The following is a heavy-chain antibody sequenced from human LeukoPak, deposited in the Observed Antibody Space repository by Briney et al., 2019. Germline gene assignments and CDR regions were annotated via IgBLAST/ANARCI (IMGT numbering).Heavy chain of an antibody. Sequence: PGGSLRLSCAASGFTFSSYNMNWVRQAPGKGLEWVSSITSGSSYIYYADSVKGRFTISRDNSKNTLYLQMNSLRAEDTAVYYCAKSDSPPLLWFGELLKGENGYYMDVWGKGTTVTISS. CDR3: AKSDSPPLLWFGELLKGENGYYMDV. V-gene: IGHV3-21*01. CDR1: GFTFSSYN. J-gene: IGHJ6*03. CDR2: ITSGSSYI. D-gene: IGHD3-10*01.